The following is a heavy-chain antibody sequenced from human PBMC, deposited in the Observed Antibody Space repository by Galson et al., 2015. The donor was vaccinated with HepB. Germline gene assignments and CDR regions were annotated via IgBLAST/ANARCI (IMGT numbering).Heavy chain of an antibody. CDR2: INPNSGGT. J-gene: IGHJ6*03. Sequence: SVKVSCKASGYTFTGYYMHWVRQAPGQGLEWMGWINPNSGGTNYAQKFQGRVTMTRDTSISTAYMELSRLRSDDTAVYYCAREGIAVAGTLYYYYMDVWGKGTTVTVSS. V-gene: IGHV1-2*02. D-gene: IGHD6-19*01. CDR1: GYTFTGYY. CDR3: AREGIAVAGTLYYYYMDV.